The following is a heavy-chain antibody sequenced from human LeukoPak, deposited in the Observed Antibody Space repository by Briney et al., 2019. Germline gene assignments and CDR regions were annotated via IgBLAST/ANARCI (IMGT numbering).Heavy chain of an antibody. J-gene: IGHJ6*02. CDR3: TSPGWDMTTTGSLDYYYYYGMDV. V-gene: IGHV3-73*01. Sequence: AYAASVKGRFTISRDDSKNTAYLQMNSLKTEDTAVYYCTSPGWDMTTTGSLDYYYYYGMDVWGQGTTVTVSS. D-gene: IGHD1-26*01.